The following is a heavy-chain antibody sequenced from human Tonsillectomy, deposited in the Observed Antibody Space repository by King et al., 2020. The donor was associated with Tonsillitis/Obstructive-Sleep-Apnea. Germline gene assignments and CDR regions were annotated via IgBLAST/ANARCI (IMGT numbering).Heavy chain of an antibody. Sequence: MQLVQSGGGLVQPGGSLRLSCAVSGFTFSRYWMHWVRHAPGKGLVWVSRISTDESGTSYADSVKSRFTISRDNAKNTLYLQMNSLRVEDTAVYYCARGRFCSGGSCPDWMDVWGKGTTVTVS. J-gene: IGHJ6*03. CDR3: ARGRFCSGGSCPDWMDV. D-gene: IGHD2-15*01. CDR1: GFTFSRYW. CDR2: ISTDESGT. V-gene: IGHV3-74*01.